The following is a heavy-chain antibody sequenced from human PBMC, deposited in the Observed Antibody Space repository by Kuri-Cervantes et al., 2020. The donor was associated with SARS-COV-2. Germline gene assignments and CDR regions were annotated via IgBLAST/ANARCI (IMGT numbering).Heavy chain of an antibody. CDR3: AKETNYYDRSGYYYAWFDP. CDR2: ISNSGTT. V-gene: IGHV4-30-4*08. CDR1: GGSISGGGDY. J-gene: IGHJ5*02. D-gene: IGHD3-22*01. Sequence: SCTVSGGSISGGGDYWNWIRQPPGKGLEWIGYISNSGTTYYNSSLRGRVTISVDTSKSQFSLNLTSVTAADTAVYYCAKETNYYDRSGYYYAWFDPWGQEPWSPSPQ.